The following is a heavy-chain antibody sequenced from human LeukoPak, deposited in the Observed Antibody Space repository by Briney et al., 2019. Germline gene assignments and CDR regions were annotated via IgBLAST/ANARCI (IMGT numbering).Heavy chain of an antibody. J-gene: IGHJ1*01. CDR3: ARDLGGIGSGYYYGH. CDR1: GYTFTSYY. Sequence: ASVKVSCKAPGYTFTSYYMHWVRQAPGQGLEWMGIINPSGGSTSYAQKFQGRVTMTRDMSTSTVYMELSSLRSEDTAVYYCARDLGGIGSGYYYGHWGQGTLVTVSS. D-gene: IGHD3-22*01. V-gene: IGHV1-46*01. CDR2: INPSGGST.